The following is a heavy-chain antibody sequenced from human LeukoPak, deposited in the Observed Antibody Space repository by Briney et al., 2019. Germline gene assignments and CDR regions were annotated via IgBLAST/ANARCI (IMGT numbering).Heavy chain of an antibody. CDR3: ARVAVAGPTGWFDS. V-gene: IGHV3-21*01. J-gene: IGHJ5*01. CDR1: GFTFSNYA. CDR2: ISSTSAYI. Sequence: GGSLRLSCATSGFTFSNYAIHCVRQTPGKGLEWVSSISSTSAYIYYAESVKGRFSISRDNVDNVVHLQMSSLRNEDTAFYYCARVAVAGPTGWFDSWGQGTLVTVSS. D-gene: IGHD6-19*01.